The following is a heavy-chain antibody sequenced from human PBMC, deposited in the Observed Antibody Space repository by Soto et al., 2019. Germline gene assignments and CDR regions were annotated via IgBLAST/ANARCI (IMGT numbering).Heavy chain of an antibody. CDR2: ISGSGGST. CDR3: AKDYYGSGSYIYGMDV. J-gene: IGHJ6*02. Sequence: GGSLRLSWAASGLTFSSYAMSWVRQATGKGLEWVSAISGSGGSTYYADSVKGRFTISRDNSKNTLYLQMNSLRAEDTAVYYCAKDYYGSGSYIYGMDVWGQGTTVTVSS. D-gene: IGHD3-10*01. V-gene: IGHV3-23*01. CDR1: GLTFSSYA.